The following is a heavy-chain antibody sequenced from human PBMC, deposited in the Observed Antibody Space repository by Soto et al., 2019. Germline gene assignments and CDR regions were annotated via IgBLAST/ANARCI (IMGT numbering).Heavy chain of an antibody. CDR3: ARLGGYCSTSCYGYYGMDV. V-gene: IGHV4-30-2*03. D-gene: IGHD2-2*01. CDR1: GGSISSGGYS. Sequence: SETLSLTCAVSGGSISSGGYSWSWIRQPPGKGLEWIGYIYHGGSTYYNPSLESRVTISVDTSKNQFSLKVSSLTAADTAVYYCARLGGYCSTSCYGYYGMDVWGQGTTVTVSS. CDR2: IYHGGST. J-gene: IGHJ6*02.